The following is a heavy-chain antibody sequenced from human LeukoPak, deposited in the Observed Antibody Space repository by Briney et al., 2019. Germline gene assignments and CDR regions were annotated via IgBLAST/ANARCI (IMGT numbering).Heavy chain of an antibody. CDR3: TTDWGLDP. D-gene: IGHD3-16*01. V-gene: IGHV3-15*01. Sequence: GGSLRLSCAASGFTFTNAWMARVRQAPGKGLEWVGRIKSKSEGETTDYAAPLKGRITISRDDSKNMLYLQINSLKSEDTAVYYCTTDWGLDPWGQGTLVTVSS. J-gene: IGHJ5*02. CDR1: GFTFTNAW. CDR2: IKSKSEGETT.